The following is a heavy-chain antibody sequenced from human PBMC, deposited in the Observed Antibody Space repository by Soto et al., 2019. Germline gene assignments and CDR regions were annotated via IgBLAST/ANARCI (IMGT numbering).Heavy chain of an antibody. D-gene: IGHD6-13*01. CDR1: GGTFSSYR. CDR3: VRDSGAKLSSS. CDR2: IVPIYRTA. J-gene: IGHJ4*02. Sequence: QVQLVQSGAEVKKPGSSVKVSCKASGGTFSSYRINWVRQAPGQGLEWVGGIVPIYRTADYAQKFQGRVTITADESARTSYMELRSLKSQDTAVYYCVRDSGAKLSSSWGKGTLVTVS. V-gene: IGHV1-69*01.